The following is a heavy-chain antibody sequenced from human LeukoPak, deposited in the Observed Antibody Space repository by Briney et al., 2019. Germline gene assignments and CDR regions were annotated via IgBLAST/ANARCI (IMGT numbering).Heavy chain of an antibody. J-gene: IGHJ4*02. Sequence: SETLSLTCTVSGDPMSRYYWSWILQPPGEGLEWIGYIYYSGSTNYNPSLKSRVTMSVDTSKNKFSLNLSSVTAADTAVYYCARGGKYYDYVWGSYIFDYWGQGTLVTVSS. CDR1: GDPMSRYY. D-gene: IGHD3-16*01. CDR3: ARGGKYYDYVWGSYIFDY. CDR2: IYYSGST. V-gene: IGHV4-59*01.